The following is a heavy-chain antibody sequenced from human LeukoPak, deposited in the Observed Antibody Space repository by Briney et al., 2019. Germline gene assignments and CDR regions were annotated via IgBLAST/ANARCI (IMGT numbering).Heavy chain of an antibody. D-gene: IGHD2-15*01. V-gene: IGHV3-33*01. CDR1: GFTFSSYG. Sequence: PGGSLRLSCAASGFTFSSYGMHWVRQAPGKGLEWVAVIWYDGSNDYYANSVKGRFTISRDNSKNTLYLQMNSLRAEDTAVYFCARKNTQDAFDIWGQGTTVTVSS. CDR2: IWYDGSND. J-gene: IGHJ3*02. CDR3: ARKNTQDAFDI.